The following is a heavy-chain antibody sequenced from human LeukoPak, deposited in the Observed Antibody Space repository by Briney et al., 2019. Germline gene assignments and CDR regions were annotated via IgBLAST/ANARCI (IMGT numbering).Heavy chain of an antibody. V-gene: IGHV1-18*01. CDR3: ARLIYDSSGYYFDY. CDR1: GYTFTSYG. CDR2: ISSYNGNT. D-gene: IGHD3-22*01. J-gene: IGHJ4*02. Sequence: ASVKVSCKASGYTFTSYGISWVRQAPGQGLEWMGWISSYNGNTNYAQKLQGRVTMTTDTSTSTAYMELRSLRSEDTAVYYCARLIYDSSGYYFDYWGQGTLVTVSS.